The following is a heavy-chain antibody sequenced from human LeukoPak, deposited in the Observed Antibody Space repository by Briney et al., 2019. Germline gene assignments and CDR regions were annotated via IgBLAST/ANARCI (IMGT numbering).Heavy chain of an antibody. V-gene: IGHV3-30-3*02. CDR1: GFTFSSYA. D-gene: IGHD1-26*01. Sequence: GALRLSCAASGFTFSSYAMHWVRQAPGKGLEWVAVISYDGSNKYYADSVKGRFTISRDNSKNTLYLQMNSLRAEDTAVYYCAKSLSVGATTYYFDYWGQGTLVTVSS. CDR3: AKSLSVGATTYYFDY. J-gene: IGHJ4*02. CDR2: ISYDGSNK.